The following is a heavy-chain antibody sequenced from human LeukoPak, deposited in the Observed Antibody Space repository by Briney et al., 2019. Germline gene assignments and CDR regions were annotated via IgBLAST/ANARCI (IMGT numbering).Heavy chain of an antibody. V-gene: IGHV1-69*04. J-gene: IGHJ4*02. CDR1: GGTFSSYA. Sequence: GASVKVSCKASGGTFSSYAISWVRQAPGQGLEWMGRIIPILGIANYAQKFQGRVTITADKSTSTAYMELSSLRSEDTAVYYCATAPYYHDSSGYYSDYWGQGTLVTVSS. CDR2: IIPILGIA. CDR3: ATAPYYHDSSGYYSDY. D-gene: IGHD3-22*01.